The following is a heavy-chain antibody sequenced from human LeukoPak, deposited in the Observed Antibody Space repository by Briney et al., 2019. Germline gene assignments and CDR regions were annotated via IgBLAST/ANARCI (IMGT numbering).Heavy chain of an antibody. J-gene: IGHJ4*02. Sequence: SETLSLTCTVSGGSISSGDYYWSWIRQPPGKGLEWIGYIYYSGSTYYNPSLKSRVTISVDTSKNQFSLKLSSVTAADTAVYYCARGALWEQQLVNPFDYWGQGTLVTVSS. CDR2: IYYSGST. CDR1: GGSISSGDYY. CDR3: ARGALWEQQLVNPFDY. D-gene: IGHD6-13*01. V-gene: IGHV4-30-4*02.